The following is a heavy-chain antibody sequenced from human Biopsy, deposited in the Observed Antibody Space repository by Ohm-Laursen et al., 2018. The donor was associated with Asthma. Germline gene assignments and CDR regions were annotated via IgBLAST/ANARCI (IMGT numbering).Heavy chain of an antibody. V-gene: IGHV4-31*02. CDR1: GDSITSGGCC. CDR2: IHHSGTS. CDR3: ARTTYGHDGFDP. J-gene: IGHJ5*02. D-gene: IGHD4-17*01. Sequence: TLSLTWTVSGDSITSGGCCWNWIRQHPGKGLEWIGYIHHSGTSYFNPSLKSRVSFSRDTSKNQFSLSLTSVTAADTAVYYCARTTYGHDGFDPWGQGTLVTVSS.